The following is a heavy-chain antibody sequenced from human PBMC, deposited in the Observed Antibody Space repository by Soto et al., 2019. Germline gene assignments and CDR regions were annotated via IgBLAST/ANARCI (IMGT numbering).Heavy chain of an antibody. CDR1: GASIGSSY. Sequence: SETLSLTCTVSGASIGSSYWSWIRQPPGKGLEWLGYIYYSGTTYYNPSLKSRVTISVDTSKNQFSLKLSSVTATDTAVYYCARPKRERDYYYVMDVWGQGTTVTVSS. CDR3: ARPKRERDYYYVMDV. V-gene: IGHV4-59*04. CDR2: IYYSGTT. D-gene: IGHD3-10*01. J-gene: IGHJ6*02.